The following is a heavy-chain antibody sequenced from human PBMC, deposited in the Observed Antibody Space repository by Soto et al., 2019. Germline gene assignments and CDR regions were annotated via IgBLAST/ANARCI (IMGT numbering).Heavy chain of an antibody. Sequence: QVQLVQSGTEVKKPGSSVKVSCKASGGTFSSYAISWVRQAPGQGLEWMGGIIPIFGTTNNAQRFQGRVSITADESTSTTYMELSSLRSEDTAVYYCAGSYKYGSGTFDAFDIWGQGTLVTVSS. D-gene: IGHD3-10*01. CDR3: AGSYKYGSGTFDAFDI. J-gene: IGHJ3*02. CDR1: GGTFSSYA. V-gene: IGHV1-69*01. CDR2: IIPIFGTT.